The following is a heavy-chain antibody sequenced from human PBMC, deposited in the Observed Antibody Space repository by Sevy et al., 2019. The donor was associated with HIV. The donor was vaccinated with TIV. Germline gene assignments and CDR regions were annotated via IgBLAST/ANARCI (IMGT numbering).Heavy chain of an antibody. CDR1: GFTFSSYS. D-gene: IGHD5-12*01. V-gene: IGHV3-21*01. CDR3: ARDKGGRWLQLLGH. CDR2: ISSSSSYI. Sequence: GGSLRLSCAASGFTFSSYSMNWVRQAPGKGLEWVSSISSSSSYIYYADSVKGRFTISRDNAKTSLYLQMNSLRAEDTAVYYCARDKGGRWLQLLGHWGQGTLVTVSS. J-gene: IGHJ4*02.